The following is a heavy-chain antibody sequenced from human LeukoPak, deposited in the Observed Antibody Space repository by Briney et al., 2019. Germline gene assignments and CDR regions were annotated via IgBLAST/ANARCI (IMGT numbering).Heavy chain of an antibody. CDR1: GFTFSSYA. CDR3: AKPQYYYDSSGYYYFDY. CDR2: ISGSGGST. Sequence: GGSLRLSCAASGFTFSSYAMSWVRQAPGKGLELVSAISGSGGSTYYADSVKGRFTISRDNSKNTLYLQMNSLRAEDTAVYYCAKPQYYYDSSGYYYFDYWGQGTLVTVSS. J-gene: IGHJ4*02. D-gene: IGHD3-22*01. V-gene: IGHV3-23*01.